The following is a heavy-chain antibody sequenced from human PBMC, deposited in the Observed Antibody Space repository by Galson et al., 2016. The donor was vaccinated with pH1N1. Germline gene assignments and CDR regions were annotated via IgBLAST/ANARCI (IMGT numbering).Heavy chain of an antibody. CDR3: AINLGSSGYNYFFDS. Sequence: SVKVSCKASGGIFNTYGIAWVRQAPGKGLEWMGEFLPVLGASRYSQKFQGRVTIAADDSPSTVYLELNSLTSADTAIYYCAINLGSSGYNYFFDSWGQGTLIAATS. CDR2: FLPVLGAS. J-gene: IGHJ4*02. CDR1: GGIFNTYG. D-gene: IGHD5-24*01. V-gene: IGHV1-69*13.